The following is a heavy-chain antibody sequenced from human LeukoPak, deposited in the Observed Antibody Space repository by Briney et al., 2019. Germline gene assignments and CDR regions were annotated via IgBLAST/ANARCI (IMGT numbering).Heavy chain of an antibody. D-gene: IGHD5-24*01. CDR2: IYYSGST. CDR3: ARGDGYNYFES. CDR1: GGSISSSSYY. Sequence: PSETLSLTCTVSGGSISSSSYYWGWIRQPPGKGLEWIGSIYYSGSTYYNPSLKSRVTISVDTSKNQFSLKLSSVTAADTAVYYCARGDGYNYFESWGQGTLVTVSS. V-gene: IGHV4-39*07. J-gene: IGHJ4*02.